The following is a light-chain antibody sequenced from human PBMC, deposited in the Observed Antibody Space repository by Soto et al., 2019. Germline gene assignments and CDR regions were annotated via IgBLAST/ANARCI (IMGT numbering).Light chain of an antibody. V-gene: IGKV3-15*01. J-gene: IGKJ1*01. CDR2: DAS. Sequence: EVVMTQSPATLSVSPGERATLSCRAGRSVDSNLAWYQQKPGQAPRLLIYDASTRATGIPARFSGRGSGTEFTLSISSLQSEDFAIYYCQQYYSWPRTFGQGTKVDIK. CDR1: RSVDSN. CDR3: QQYYSWPRT.